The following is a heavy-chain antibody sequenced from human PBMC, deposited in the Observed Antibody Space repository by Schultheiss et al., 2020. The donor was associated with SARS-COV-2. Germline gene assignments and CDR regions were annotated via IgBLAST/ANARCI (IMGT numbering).Heavy chain of an antibody. CDR2: IRSKANSYAT. CDR3: AKEGSKYNGNWFDP. V-gene: IGHV3-73*01. CDR1: GFTFSGSA. Sequence: GGSLRLSCAASGFTFSGSAMHWVRQASGKGLEWVGRIRSKANSYATAYAASVKGRFTISRDDSKNTAYLQMNSLRTEDTAVYYCAKEGSKYNGNWFDPWGQGTQVTVS. J-gene: IGHJ5*02. D-gene: IGHD1-1*01.